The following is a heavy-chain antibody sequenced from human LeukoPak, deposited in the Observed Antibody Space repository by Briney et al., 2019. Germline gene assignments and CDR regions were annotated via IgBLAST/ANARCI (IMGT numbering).Heavy chain of an antibody. Sequence: GGSLRLSCAASGFTFSSYAMSWVRQAPGKGLEWVSGISGSGGSTYYADSVKGRFTISRDNSKNTLYLQMNSLRAEDTAVYYCACGYCSGGSCYSAIDYWGQGTLVTVSS. CDR1: GFTFSSYA. D-gene: IGHD2-15*01. CDR2: ISGSGGST. J-gene: IGHJ4*02. V-gene: IGHV3-23*01. CDR3: ACGYCSGGSCYSAIDY.